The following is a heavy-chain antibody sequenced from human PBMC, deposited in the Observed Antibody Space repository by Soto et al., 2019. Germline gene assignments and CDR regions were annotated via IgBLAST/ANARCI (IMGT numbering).Heavy chain of an antibody. V-gene: IGHV3-30*18. CDR2: ISYDGSDK. D-gene: IGHD5-12*01. CDR1: GFTCNNSG. Sequence: PGGSLRLSCRVSGFTCNNSGMHWVRQAPGKGLEWMAVISYDGSDKYYADFVKGRVIISRDNSKNTWNLEMNSLRAEDTATYYCVKDRVPGAYGNYYGMDVWGQGTTVTVSS. CDR3: VKDRVPGAYGNYYGMDV. J-gene: IGHJ6*02.